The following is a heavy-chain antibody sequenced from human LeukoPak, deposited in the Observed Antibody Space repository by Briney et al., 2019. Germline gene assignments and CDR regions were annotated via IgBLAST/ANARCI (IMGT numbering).Heavy chain of an antibody. Sequence: SETLSLTCTVSGGSISSGGYYWSWIRQPPGKGLEWIGYIYHSGSTYYNPSLKSRVTISVDRSKNQFSLKLSSVTAADTAVYYCARVGGHYYYYMDVWGKGTTVTVSS. V-gene: IGHV4-30-2*01. J-gene: IGHJ6*03. CDR3: ARVGGHYYYYMDV. CDR1: GGSISSGGYY. CDR2: IYHSGST. D-gene: IGHD2-15*01.